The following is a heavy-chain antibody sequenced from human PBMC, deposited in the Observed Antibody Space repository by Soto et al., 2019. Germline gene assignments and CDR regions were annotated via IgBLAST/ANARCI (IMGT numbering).Heavy chain of an antibody. J-gene: IGHJ4*02. Sequence: EVQLVESGGGLVQPGGSLRLSCAASGFTFSSYWMHWVRQAPGKGLVWVSRINSDGSSISYADSVKGRFTISRDNAKNTLYLLMNSLRVEDTAVYYCARETGYSSGWRQDYWGQGTLVAVSS. CDR2: INSDGSSI. D-gene: IGHD6-19*01. CDR3: ARETGYSSGWRQDY. V-gene: IGHV3-74*01. CDR1: GFTFSSYW.